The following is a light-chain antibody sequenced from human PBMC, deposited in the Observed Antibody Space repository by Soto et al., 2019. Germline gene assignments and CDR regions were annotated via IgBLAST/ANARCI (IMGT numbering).Light chain of an antibody. Sequence: EFVLTQSPGTLSLSPGERATLSCRASQTVRNNYLAWYQQKPGQAPRLLIYDASSRATGIPDRFSGGGSGTDFTLTISRLEAEDFAVYYCQQYGSSPLTFGQGTKVDI. CDR1: QTVRNNY. CDR3: QQYGSSPLT. J-gene: IGKJ4*01. V-gene: IGKV3-20*01. CDR2: DAS.